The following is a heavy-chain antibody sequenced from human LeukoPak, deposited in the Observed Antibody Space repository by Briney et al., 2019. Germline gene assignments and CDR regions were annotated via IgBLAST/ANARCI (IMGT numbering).Heavy chain of an antibody. D-gene: IGHD6-13*01. CDR2: ISTNSGSI. CDR1: GFTFDDSA. J-gene: IGHJ3*02. Sequence: GRSLRLFCAAYGFTFDDSATHWVRQAPGRGLEWVSGISTNSGSIGYADSVKGRFTTSRDNAKNSLYLQMNSLRAEDTALYYCAKIPDAAGTTDAFDIWGQGTMVTVSS. CDR3: AKIPDAAGTTDAFDI. V-gene: IGHV3-9*01.